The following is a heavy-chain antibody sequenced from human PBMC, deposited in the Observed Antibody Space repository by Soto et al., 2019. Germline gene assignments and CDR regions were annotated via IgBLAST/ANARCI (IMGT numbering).Heavy chain of an antibody. CDR1: GGTFSSYA. Sequence: QVQLVQSVAEVKKPGSSVKVSCNASGGTFSSYAISWVRQAPGQGLEWMGGIIPIFGTANYAQKFQGRVTITADKSTSTAYLELSSLRSEDTAVYYCARVNRVPYCSGGSCYLFDYWGQGPLVTVSS. V-gene: IGHV1-69*06. CDR3: ARVNRVPYCSGGSCYLFDY. D-gene: IGHD2-15*01. CDR2: IIPIFGTA. J-gene: IGHJ4*02.